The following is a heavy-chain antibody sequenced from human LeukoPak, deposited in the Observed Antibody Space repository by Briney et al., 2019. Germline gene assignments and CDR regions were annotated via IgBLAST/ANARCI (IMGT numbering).Heavy chain of an antibody. J-gene: IGHJ3*02. D-gene: IGHD6-19*01. Sequence: ASVKVSCKASGYTFTSYGISWVRQAPGQGLEWMGWISAYNGNTNYAQKLQGRVTMTTDTSTSTAYMELRSLRSDDTAVYYCARPGSGWSRGGNAFDIWGQGTMVTVSS. CDR1: GYTFTSYG. V-gene: IGHV1-18*01. CDR3: ARPGSGWSRGGNAFDI. CDR2: ISAYNGNT.